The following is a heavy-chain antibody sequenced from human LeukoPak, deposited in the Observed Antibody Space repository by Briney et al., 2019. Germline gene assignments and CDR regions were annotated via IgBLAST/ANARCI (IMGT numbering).Heavy chain of an antibody. Sequence: SETLSLTCAVYGGSFSGYYWSWIRQPPGKGLEWIGEINHSGSTNYNPSLKSRVTISVDTSKNQFSLKLSSVTAADTAVYYCALGSGNANDYWGQGTLVTVSS. CDR3: ALGSGNANDY. J-gene: IGHJ4*02. D-gene: IGHD5-12*01. CDR1: GGSFSGYY. V-gene: IGHV4-34*01. CDR2: INHSGST.